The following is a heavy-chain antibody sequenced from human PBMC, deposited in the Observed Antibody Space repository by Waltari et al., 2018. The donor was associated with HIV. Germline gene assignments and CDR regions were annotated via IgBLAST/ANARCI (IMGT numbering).Heavy chain of an antibody. D-gene: IGHD4-17*01. J-gene: IGHJ4*02. V-gene: IGHV3-49*03. CDR1: GFSFGDYA. CDR2: IRSKAYGGTT. CDR3: TRGTFTVTYYFDY. Sequence: EVQLGESGGGLVQPGRSLRLSCATSGFSFGDYAMSWFRQAPGKGLGWLDFIRSKAYGGTTQYAASVKGRFTISRDDSKSIAYLQMNSLKTEDTALYYCTRGTFTVTYYFDYWGRGTLVTVSS.